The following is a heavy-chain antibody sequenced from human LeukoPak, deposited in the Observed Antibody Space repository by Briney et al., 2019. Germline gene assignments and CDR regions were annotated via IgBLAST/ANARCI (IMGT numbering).Heavy chain of an antibody. Sequence: PSETLSLTCTVSGGSISSSSYYWGWIRHPPGKELEWIGSIYYSGSTFYNPSRKSRLTMSVDTSKSQFSLKLSSVTAAGTAVYYCAIDYGGSSPGLYYFDSWGQGTLVSVSS. J-gene: IGHJ4*02. V-gene: IGHV4-39*01. CDR1: GGSISSSSYY. D-gene: IGHD4-23*01. CDR3: AIDYGGSSPGLYYFDS. CDR2: IYYSGST.